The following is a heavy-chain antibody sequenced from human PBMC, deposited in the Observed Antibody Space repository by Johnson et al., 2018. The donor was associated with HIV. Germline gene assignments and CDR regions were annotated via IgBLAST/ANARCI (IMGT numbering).Heavy chain of an antibody. D-gene: IGHD2-15*01. Sequence: VQLLESGGGLVQPGGSLRLSCAASEFTFSSYAMHWVRQAPGKGLEWVAGISYDGSSKYYADSVKGRFTISRDNSKNTLYLQMNSLRAEDTAVYYCAREIVVEVAATLISGAFDIWGQGTMVTVSS. V-gene: IGHV3-30-3*01. CDR2: ISYDGSSK. J-gene: IGHJ3*02. CDR1: EFTFSSYA. CDR3: AREIVVEVAATLISGAFDI.